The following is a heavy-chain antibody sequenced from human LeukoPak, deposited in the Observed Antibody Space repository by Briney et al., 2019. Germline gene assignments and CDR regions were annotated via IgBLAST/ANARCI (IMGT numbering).Heavy chain of an antibody. Sequence: PSETLSLTCAVSGGSISSGGYSWSWIRQPPGKGLEWIGYIYHSGSTYYNPSLKSRVTISVDRSKNQFSLKLSSVTAADTAVYYCARGDTAMVTGWGQGTLVTVSS. CDR1: GGSISSGGYS. CDR2: IYHSGST. D-gene: IGHD5-18*01. V-gene: IGHV4-30-2*01. J-gene: IGHJ4*02. CDR3: ARGDTAMVTG.